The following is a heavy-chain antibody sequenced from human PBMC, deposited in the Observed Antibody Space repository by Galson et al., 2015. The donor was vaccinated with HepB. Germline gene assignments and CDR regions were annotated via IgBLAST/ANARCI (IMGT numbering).Heavy chain of an antibody. V-gene: IGHV3-30*04. D-gene: IGHD3-10*01. J-gene: IGHJ4*02. CDR3: ARDRGVWPFDY. CDR2: ISYDGNNK. Sequence: SLRLSCAASGFTFNKYTMHWVRQAPGKGLEWVAVISYDGNNKYYADSLKGRFTISRDYSKNTLHLQMNMLRPEDTAVYYCARDRGVWPFDYWGQGTLVTVSS. CDR1: GFTFNKYT.